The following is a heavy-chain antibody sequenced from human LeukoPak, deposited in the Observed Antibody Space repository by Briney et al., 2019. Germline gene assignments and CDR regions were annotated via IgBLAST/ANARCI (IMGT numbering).Heavy chain of an antibody. CDR1: GFTFSSYA. J-gene: IGHJ4*02. CDR2: ISGSGGST. D-gene: IGHD3-22*01. CDR3: ARGGAYYYDSSGYMFDY. Sequence: PGGPLRLSCAASGFTFSSYAMSWVRQAPGKGLEWVSAISGSGGSTYYADSVKGRFTISRDNSKNTLYLQMNSLRAEDTAVYYCARGGAYYYDSSGYMFDYWGQGTLVTVSS. V-gene: IGHV3-23*01.